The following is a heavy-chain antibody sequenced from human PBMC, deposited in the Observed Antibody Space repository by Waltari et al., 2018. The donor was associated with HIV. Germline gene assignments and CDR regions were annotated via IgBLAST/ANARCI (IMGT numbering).Heavy chain of an antibody. D-gene: IGHD2-21*02. J-gene: IGHJ3*01. Sequence: EVQLVESGGGAVQPGGSLRLSCVASRFTFSNYEMNWVRRAPGKDLEWISYISGSGSTIYYSDSVKGRFTISRDNAKNSLYLRMNDLTAEDTAIYYCARDGHHGVTKRGNAFDRWGQGTMVTVSP. CDR3: ARDGHHGVTKRGNAFDR. CDR2: ISGSGSTI. CDR1: RFTFSNYE. V-gene: IGHV3-48*03.